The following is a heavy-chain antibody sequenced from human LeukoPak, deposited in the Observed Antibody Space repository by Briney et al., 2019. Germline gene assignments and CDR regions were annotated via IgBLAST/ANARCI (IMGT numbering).Heavy chain of an antibody. CDR1: GYTFTSYD. J-gene: IGHJ4*02. CDR3: ARTPWELMSIREFAFDY. D-gene: IGHD1-26*01. CDR2: MNPNSGNT. Sequence: GASVKVSCKASGYTFTSYDINWVRQATGQGLEWMGWMNPNSGNTGYAQKFQGRVTMTRDMSTSTVYMELSSLRSEDTAVYYCARTPWELMSIREFAFDYWGQGTLVTVSS. V-gene: IGHV1-8*02.